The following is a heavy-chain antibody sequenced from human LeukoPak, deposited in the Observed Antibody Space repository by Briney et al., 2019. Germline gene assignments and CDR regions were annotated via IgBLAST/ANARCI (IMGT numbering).Heavy chain of an antibody. J-gene: IGHJ5*02. Sequence: ASVKVSCKASGGTFSSYAISWVRQAPGQGLEWMGRIIPILGIANYAQKFQGRVTITADKSTSTAYMELSSLRSEDTAVYYCASYPGQNWFAPWGQGTLVTVSS. CDR3: ASYPGQNWFAP. CDR1: GGTFSSYA. CDR2: IIPILGIA. V-gene: IGHV1-69*04.